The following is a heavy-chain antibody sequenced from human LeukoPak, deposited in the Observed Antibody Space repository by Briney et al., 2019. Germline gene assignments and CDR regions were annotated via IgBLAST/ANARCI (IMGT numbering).Heavy chain of an antibody. CDR1: GYTFTNYF. Sequence: GASVRVSCKADGYTFTNYFISWVRQAPGQGLEWMGWISSYNGNANYAQKFLDRVTMTTDSATSTAYMELRSLRSDDTAVFYCARANYYSGMDVWGQGTTVTVSS. V-gene: IGHV1-18*01. J-gene: IGHJ6*02. CDR3: ARANYYSGMDV. CDR2: ISSYNGNA.